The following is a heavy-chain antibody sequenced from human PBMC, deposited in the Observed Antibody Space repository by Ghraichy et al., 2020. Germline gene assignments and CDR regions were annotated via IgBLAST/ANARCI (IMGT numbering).Heavy chain of an antibody. CDR3: AKDHLGLWFGELLYPPYYFDY. V-gene: IGHV3-23*01. CDR1: GFTFSSYA. D-gene: IGHD3-10*01. Sequence: LSLTCAASGFTFSSYAMSWVRQAPGKGLEWVSAISGSGGSTYYADSVKGRFTISRDNSKNTLYLQMNSLRAEDTAVYYCAKDHLGLWFGELLYPPYYFDYWGQGTLVTISS. CDR2: ISGSGGST. J-gene: IGHJ4*02.